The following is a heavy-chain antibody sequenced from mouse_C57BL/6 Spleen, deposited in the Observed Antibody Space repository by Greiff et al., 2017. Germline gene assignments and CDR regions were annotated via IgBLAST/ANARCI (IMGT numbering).Heavy chain of an antibody. CDR2: INPGSGGT. Sequence: QVQLQQSGAELVRPGTSVKVSCKASGYAFTNYLIEWVKQRPGQGLEWIGVINPGSGGTNYNEKFKGKATLTADKTSSTADMQLSSLTSEDSAVYFCARGPHYYGSSSSAMDYWGQGTSVTVSS. D-gene: IGHD1-1*01. J-gene: IGHJ4*01. CDR1: GYAFTNYL. V-gene: IGHV1-54*01. CDR3: ARGPHYYGSSSSAMDY.